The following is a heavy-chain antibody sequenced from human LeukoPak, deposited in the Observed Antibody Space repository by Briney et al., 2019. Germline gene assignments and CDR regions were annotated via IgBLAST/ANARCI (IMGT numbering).Heavy chain of an antibody. CDR3: AKDPQASGAGLRGGIDY. D-gene: IGHD3-10*01. Sequence: GGSLRLSCAASGFTFSDYYMSWIRQAPGKGLEWVSYISSSGSTIYYADSVKGRFTISRDNAKNSLYLQMNSLRAEDTAVYYCAKDPQASGAGLRGGIDYWGQGTLVTVSS. CDR1: GFTFSDYY. CDR2: ISSSGSTI. J-gene: IGHJ4*02. V-gene: IGHV3-11*04.